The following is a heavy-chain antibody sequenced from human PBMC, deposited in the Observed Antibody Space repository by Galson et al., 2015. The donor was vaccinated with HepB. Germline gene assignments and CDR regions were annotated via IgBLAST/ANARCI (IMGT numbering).Heavy chain of an antibody. V-gene: IGHV1-3*01. J-gene: IGHJ5*02. CDR2: INAGNGNT. Sequence: SVKVSCKASGCTFTSYAMHWVRQAPGQRLEWMGWINAGNGNTKYSQKFQGRVTITRDTSASTAYMELSSLRSEDTAVYYCARGRGVRGGFDPWGQGTLVTVSS. CDR1: GCTFTSYA. D-gene: IGHD3-10*01. CDR3: ARGRGVRGGFDP.